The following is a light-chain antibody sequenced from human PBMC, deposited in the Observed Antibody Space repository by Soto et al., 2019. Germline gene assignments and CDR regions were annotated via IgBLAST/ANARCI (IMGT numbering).Light chain of an antibody. CDR1: QSVSSN. CDR3: QQYNNRIT. CDR2: GAS. J-gene: IGKJ5*01. Sequence: EIVMTQSRATLSVSPGERATLSCRASQSVSSNLAWYQQKPGQAPRLLIYGASTRATGIPARFSGSGSGTEFTLTISSLQSEDFAVYYCQQYNNRITFGQGTRLEIK. V-gene: IGKV3-15*01.